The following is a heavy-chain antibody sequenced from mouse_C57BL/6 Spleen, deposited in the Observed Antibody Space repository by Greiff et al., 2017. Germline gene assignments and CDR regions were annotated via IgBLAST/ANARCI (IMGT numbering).Heavy chain of an antibody. CDR2: INPNNGGT. Sequence: VQLQQSGPELVKPGASVKISCKASGYTFTDYYMNWVKQSNGKSLEWIGDINPNNGGTSYNQKFKGKATLTVDKSSSTAYMELRSLTSEDSAVYYCTRDGYWFAYWGQGTLVTVSA. J-gene: IGHJ3*01. D-gene: IGHD1-1*01. CDR3: TRDGYWFAY. V-gene: IGHV1-26*01. CDR1: GYTFTDYY.